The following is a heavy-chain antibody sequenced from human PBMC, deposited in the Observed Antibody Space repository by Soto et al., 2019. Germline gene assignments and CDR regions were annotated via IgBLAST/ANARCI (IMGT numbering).Heavy chain of an antibody. D-gene: IGHD5-18*01. J-gene: IGHJ4*02. CDR2: ISNSGST. Sequence: SETLSLTCTVSGGSVTSDEDYWTWIRRSPGKGLEWIGYISNSGSTGYNPSLKTRLSMSVDRSKNQFTLRLTSVTAADTAVYFCATESGSTYGYFDHWGQGTQVTVSS. CDR3: ATESGSTYGYFDH. CDR1: GGSVTSDEDY. V-gene: IGHV4-30-4*01.